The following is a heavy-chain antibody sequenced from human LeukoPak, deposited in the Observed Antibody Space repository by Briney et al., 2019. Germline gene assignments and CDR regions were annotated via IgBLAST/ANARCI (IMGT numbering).Heavy chain of an antibody. Sequence: PGGSLRLSCAASGFTFSSYAMHWVRQAPGKGLEWVAVISYDGSNKYYADSVKGRFTISRDNSKNTLYLQMNSLRAEDTAVYYCARANDYGDYPGVGVDYWGQGTLVTVSS. CDR2: ISYDGSNK. J-gene: IGHJ4*02. CDR3: ARANDYGDYPGVGVDY. D-gene: IGHD4-17*01. CDR1: GFTFSSYA. V-gene: IGHV3-30*04.